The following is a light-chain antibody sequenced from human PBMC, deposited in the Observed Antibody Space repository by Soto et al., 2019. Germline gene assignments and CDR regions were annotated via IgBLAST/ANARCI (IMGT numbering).Light chain of an antibody. CDR2: EVT. J-gene: IGLJ1*01. Sequence: QSALTQPDSVSGSPGQSIAISCTGTSSDIGRYNYVSWYQQHPGKAPKLIIYEVTNRPSGVSNRFSGSKSGNTASLTITGLQADDEAEYYCSACGGTGFFGTGTKVTVL. V-gene: IGLV2-14*01. CDR1: SSDIGRYNY. CDR3: SACGGTGF.